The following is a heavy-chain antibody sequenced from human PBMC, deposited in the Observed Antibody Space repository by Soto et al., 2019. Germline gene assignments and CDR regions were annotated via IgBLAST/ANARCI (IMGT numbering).Heavy chain of an antibody. Sequence: RLSCAASGFTFSTYAMHWVRQAPGKGLEWLAVISYDGSDEYFADSVKGRFTISRDNSKNTLYLQMNSLGTEDTAVYYCTRAEAVAGPYYFDYWGQGTLVTVSS. CDR2: ISYDGSDE. CDR3: TRAEAVAGPYYFDY. J-gene: IGHJ4*02. CDR1: GFTFSTYA. V-gene: IGHV3-30-3*01. D-gene: IGHD6-19*01.